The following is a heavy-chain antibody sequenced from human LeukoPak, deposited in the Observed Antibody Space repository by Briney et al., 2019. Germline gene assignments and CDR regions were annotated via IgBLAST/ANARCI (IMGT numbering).Heavy chain of an antibody. J-gene: IGHJ4*02. CDR1: GFTFSSYA. CDR3: AKTRPLDSSSWSHGDY. V-gene: IGHV3-23*01. CDR2: ISGSGDST. Sequence: GGSLRLSCAASGFTFSSYAMSWVRQAPGQALEWVSAISGSGDSTYYGDSVKGRFTISRDNSKNTLYLQMNSLRAEDTAVYYCAKTRPLDSSSWSHGDYWGQGTLVTVSS. D-gene: IGHD6-13*01.